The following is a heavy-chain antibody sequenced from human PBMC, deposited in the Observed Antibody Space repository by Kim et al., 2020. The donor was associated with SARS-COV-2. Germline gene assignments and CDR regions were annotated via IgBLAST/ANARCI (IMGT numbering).Heavy chain of an antibody. CDR3: ARDLIAAAVGYFDY. D-gene: IGHD6-13*01. V-gene: IGHV1-69*01. Sequence: AHKFQGRVTITADESTSTAYMELSSLRSEDTAVYYCARDLIAAAVGYFDYWGQGTLVTVSS. J-gene: IGHJ4*02.